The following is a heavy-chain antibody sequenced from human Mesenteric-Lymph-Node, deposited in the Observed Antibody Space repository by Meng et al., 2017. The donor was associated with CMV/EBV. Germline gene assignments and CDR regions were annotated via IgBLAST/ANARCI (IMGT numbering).Heavy chain of an antibody. Sequence: GGSLRLSCKGSGYSFTSYWIGWVRQMPGKGLEWMGIIYPGDSDTRYSPSFQGQVTISADKSISTAYPQWSSLKASDTAMYYCARHEMWELLRWDAFDIWGQGTMVTVSS. CDR1: GYSFTSYW. D-gene: IGHD1-26*01. V-gene: IGHV5-51*01. CDR3: ARHEMWELLRWDAFDI. CDR2: IYPGDSDT. J-gene: IGHJ3*02.